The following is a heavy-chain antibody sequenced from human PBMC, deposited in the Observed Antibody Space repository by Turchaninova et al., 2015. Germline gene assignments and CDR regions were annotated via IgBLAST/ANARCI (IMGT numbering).Heavy chain of an antibody. Sequence: VESGGGLVEPGGSLRLSCAVSGLTFRNLWMNWVRQTPGKGLEWIGLIRSNVNGGTTDYTAPVKGRFTISRDDSKNTLFLQMNSLRTDDTGIYYCSTYTPITGVGYLDLWGRGALVTVSS. CDR1: GLTFRNLW. V-gene: IGHV3-15*01. CDR3: STYTPITGVGYLDL. J-gene: IGHJ2*01. D-gene: IGHD2-8*02. CDR2: IRSNVNGGTT.